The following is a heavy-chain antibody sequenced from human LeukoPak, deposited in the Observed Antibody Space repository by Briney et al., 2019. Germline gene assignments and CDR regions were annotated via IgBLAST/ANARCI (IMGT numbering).Heavy chain of an antibody. CDR1: EFTFSSYS. J-gene: IGHJ6*02. D-gene: IGHD2-2*01. V-gene: IGHV3-21*01. CDR3: ARDPHIVVVPAAIGGWDYYYGMDV. CDR2: ISSSSSYI. Sequence: PGGSLRLSCAASEFTFSSYSMNWVRQAPGKGLEWFSSISSSSSYIYYADSVKGRFTISRDNAKNSLYLQMNSLRAEDTAVYYCARDPHIVVVPAAIGGWDYYYGMDVWGQGTTVTVSS.